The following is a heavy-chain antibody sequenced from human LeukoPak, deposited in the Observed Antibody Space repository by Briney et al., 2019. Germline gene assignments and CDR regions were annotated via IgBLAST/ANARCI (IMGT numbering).Heavy chain of an antibody. Sequence: GGSLRLSCAASGFTLSSYGMHWVRQAPGKGLEWVAVIWYDRSNKYYADSVKGRFTISRDNFKNMLYLQMNSLRAEDTAVYYCAKESGDLSLYYYYYMDVWGKGTTVTVSS. CDR3: AKESGDLSLYYYYYMDV. CDR2: IWYDRSNK. CDR1: GFTLSSYG. D-gene: IGHD4-17*01. J-gene: IGHJ6*03. V-gene: IGHV3-33*06.